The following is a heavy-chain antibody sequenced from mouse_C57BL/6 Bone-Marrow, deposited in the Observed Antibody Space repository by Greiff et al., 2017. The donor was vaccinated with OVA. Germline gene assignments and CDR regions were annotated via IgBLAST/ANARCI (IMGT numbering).Heavy chain of an antibody. D-gene: IGHD1-1*01. CDR2: IDPEDGET. V-gene: IGHV14-2*01. J-gene: IGHJ2*01. CDR3: AREFITTVVGFDY. CDR1: GFNIKDYY. Sequence: VQLQQSGAELVKPGASVKLSCTASGFNIKDYYMHWVKQRTEQGLEWIGRIDPEDGETKYAPKFQGNATITADTSSNTAYLQRGSLTSEDTAVYYCAREFITTVVGFDYWGQGTTLTVSS.